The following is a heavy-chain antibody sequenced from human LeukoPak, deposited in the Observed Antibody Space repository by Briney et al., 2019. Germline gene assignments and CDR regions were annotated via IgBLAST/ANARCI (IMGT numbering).Heavy chain of an antibody. V-gene: IGHV3-30*04. D-gene: IGHD6-13*01. CDR2: ISYDGSQK. Sequence: GGSLRLSCAASGFTFSDYPLHWVRQAPGKGLEWLAVISYDGSQKYYADSVTGRFTISRDNSKNTVNLQMNSLRVEDTAVFYCATANSSSWHYFDDWGQGTLVTVSS. CDR3: ATANSSSWHYFDD. CDR1: GFTFSDYP. J-gene: IGHJ4*02.